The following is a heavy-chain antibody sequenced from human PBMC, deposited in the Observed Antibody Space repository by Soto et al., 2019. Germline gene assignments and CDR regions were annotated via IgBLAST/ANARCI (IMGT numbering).Heavy chain of an antibody. D-gene: IGHD2-15*01. CDR2: IYYSGST. CDR3: ARGSSRYCSGGSCQRLFDY. Sequence: QVQLQESGPGLVKPSQTLSLTCTVSGGSISSGGYYWSWIRQHPGKGLEWIGYIYYSGSTYYNPSLKSRVTIAVDTSKNQFSLKRSSVTAADTAVYYCARGSSRYCSGGSCQRLFDYWGQGTLVTVSS. CDR1: GGSISSGGYY. V-gene: IGHV4-31*03. J-gene: IGHJ4*02.